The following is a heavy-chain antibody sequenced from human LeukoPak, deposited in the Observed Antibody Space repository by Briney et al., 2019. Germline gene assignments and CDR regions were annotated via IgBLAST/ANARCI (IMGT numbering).Heavy chain of an antibody. Sequence: GGSLRLSCAASGFTFSSYDMHWVRQATGKGLEWVSAIGTAGDTYHPGSVKGRFTISRENAKNSLYLQMNSLRAGDTAVYYCARGRYSSSSGRYFDLWGRGTLVTVSS. CDR3: ARGRYSSSSGRYFDL. CDR2: IGTAGDT. J-gene: IGHJ2*01. CDR1: GFTFSSYD. V-gene: IGHV3-13*01. D-gene: IGHD6-6*01.